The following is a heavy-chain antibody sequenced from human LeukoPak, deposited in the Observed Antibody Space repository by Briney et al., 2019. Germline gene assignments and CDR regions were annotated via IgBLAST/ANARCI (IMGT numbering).Heavy chain of an antibody. V-gene: IGHV3-23*01. J-gene: IGHJ6*02. D-gene: IGHD4-17*01. CDR1: GFTFSGYA. CDR2: ISGSGGST. CDR3: AKITHGDYSDYYGMDV. Sequence: GGSLRLSCAASGFTFSGYAMSWVRQAPGKGLEWVSAISGSGGSTYYAGSVKGRFTISRDNSKNTLYLQMNSLRAEDTAVYYCAKITHGDYSDYYGMDVWGQGTTVTVSS.